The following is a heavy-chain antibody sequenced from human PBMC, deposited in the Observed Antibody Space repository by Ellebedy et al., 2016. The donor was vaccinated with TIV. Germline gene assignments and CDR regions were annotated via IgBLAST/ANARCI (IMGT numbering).Heavy chain of an antibody. CDR1: GGSISTYY. CDR2: INYSGRT. D-gene: IGHD3-16*01. Sequence: MLSETLSLTCTVSGGSISTYYWTWVRQPPGKGLEWIGHINYSGRTNYNRSLQSRVTMSLDTSKNQFSLKLSSVTAADTAVYYCVRDTIYYDAKNWDDWFDPWGQGTLVIVSS. CDR3: VRDTIYYDAKNWDDWFDP. J-gene: IGHJ5*02. V-gene: IGHV4-59*01.